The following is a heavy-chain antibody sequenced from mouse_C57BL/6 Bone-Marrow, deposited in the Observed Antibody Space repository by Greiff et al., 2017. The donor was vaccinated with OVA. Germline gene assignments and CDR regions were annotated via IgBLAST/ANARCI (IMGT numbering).Heavy chain of an antibody. CDR1: GYTFTSYW. V-gene: IGHV1-55*01. CDR2: IYPGSGST. CDR3: ARWADGYYVAFAY. D-gene: IGHD2-3*01. J-gene: IGHJ3*01. Sequence: QVQLKQPGAELVKPGASVKMSCKASGYTFTSYWITWVKQRPGQGLEWIGDIYPGSGSTNYNEKFKSKATLTVDTSSSTAYMQLSSLTSEDSAVYYCARWADGYYVAFAYWGQGTLVTVSA.